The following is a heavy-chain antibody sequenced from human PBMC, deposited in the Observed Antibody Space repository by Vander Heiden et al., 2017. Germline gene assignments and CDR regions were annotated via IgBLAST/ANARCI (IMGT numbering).Heavy chain of an antibody. CDR1: GGSFSGYY. CDR2: INHCGST. D-gene: IGHD3-9*01. J-gene: IGHJ6*02. CDR3: ARAPHLRYFDGSRYYYYGMDV. Sequence: QVQLQQWGAGLLKPSETLSLTCAVYGGSFSGYYWIWIRQPPGKGLEWLGDINHCGSTNYNPSLKSRVTRAVDTAKNQFSLKLSAVTAAATAVYYCARAPHLRYFDGSRYYYYGMDVWCQGPTVTLSS. V-gene: IGHV4-34*01.